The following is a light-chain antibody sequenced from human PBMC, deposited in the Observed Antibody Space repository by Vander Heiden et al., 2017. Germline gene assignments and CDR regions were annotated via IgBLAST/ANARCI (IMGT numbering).Light chain of an antibody. Sequence: VLTHSPATLSVSPGERATLACRASQSVSSNLDWYQQKPGQAPRLLIYGASTRATGIPARFSGSGHGTEFTLTISRRQSEDFAVYYCQQYKNGHPPLTFGGGTKVEIK. CDR1: QSVSSN. J-gene: IGKJ4*01. CDR2: GAS. V-gene: IGKV3-15*01. CDR3: QQYKNGHPPLT.